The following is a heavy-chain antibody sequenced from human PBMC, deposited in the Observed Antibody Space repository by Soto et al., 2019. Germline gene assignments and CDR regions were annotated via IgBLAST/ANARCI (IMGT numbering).Heavy chain of an antibody. CDR2: IGSSGAGT. J-gene: IGHJ2*01. V-gene: IGHV3-23*01. Sequence: DVQLLESGGGLVQPGGSLRLSCAASGFTFSSYAMDWVRQAPGRGLEWVSDIGSSGAGTYYADSVKGRFTISRDNSKNTLYLQMNSLRAEDTAIYYCAKGTTSSVAARPSGWYFDLWGRGTLVTVSS. CDR1: GFTFSSYA. D-gene: IGHD6-6*01. CDR3: AKGTTSSVAARPSGWYFDL.